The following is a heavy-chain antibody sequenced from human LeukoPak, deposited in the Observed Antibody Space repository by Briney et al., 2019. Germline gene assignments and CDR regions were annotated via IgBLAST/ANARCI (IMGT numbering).Heavy chain of an antibody. CDR1: GFTFDEYG. D-gene: IGHD3-22*01. V-gene: IGHV3-20*01. J-gene: IGHJ6*02. Sequence: GGSLRPACAASGFTFDEYGMSWARQDPGKWLEWVSGINLNGGSTGYADSVKGRFTIARDNAKNSLYLQMNSLRAEDTALYHCASFYYDSSGYYSHVWGQGTTVTVSS. CDR3: ASFYYDSSGYYSHV. CDR2: INLNGGST.